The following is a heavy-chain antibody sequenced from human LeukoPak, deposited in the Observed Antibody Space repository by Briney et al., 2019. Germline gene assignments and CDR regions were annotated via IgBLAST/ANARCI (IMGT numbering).Heavy chain of an antibody. CDR1: GFTFSSYW. V-gene: IGHV3-74*01. CDR2: INSDGSST. J-gene: IGHJ2*01. D-gene: IGHD4-23*01. Sequence: GGSLRLSCAASGFTFSSYWMHWVRQAPGKGLVWVSRINSDGSSTSYADSVKGRFTISRDNAKNTLYLQMNSLRDEDTALYNCARRIYGGNSYWYFDLWGRGTLVTVSS. CDR3: ARRIYGGNSYWYFDL.